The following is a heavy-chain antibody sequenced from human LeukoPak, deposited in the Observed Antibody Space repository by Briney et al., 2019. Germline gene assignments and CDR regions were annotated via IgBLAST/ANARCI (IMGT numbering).Heavy chain of an antibody. CDR1: GGSISSSSYY. V-gene: IGHV4-39*07. CDR2: IYYSGST. D-gene: IGHD3-10*01. J-gene: IGHJ4*02. CDR3: ARDIYYGSGSYYDY. Sequence: SETLSLTCTVPGGSISSSSYYWGWIRQPPGKGLEWIGSIYYSGSTYYNPSLKSRVTISVDTSKNQFSLKLSSVTAADTAVYYCARDIYYGSGSYYDYWGQGTLVTVSS.